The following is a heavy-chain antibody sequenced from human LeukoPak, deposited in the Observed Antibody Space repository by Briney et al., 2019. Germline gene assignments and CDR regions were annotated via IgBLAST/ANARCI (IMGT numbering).Heavy chain of an antibody. V-gene: IGHV3-66*02. CDR1: GFTVSSNY. CDR3: ARDTHWGTMNY. D-gene: IGHD7-27*01. J-gene: IGHJ4*02. Sequence: QAGGSLRLSCAASGFTVSSNYMSWVRQAPGKGLEWVSVIYSGGSTYYADSVKGRFTISRDNSKNTLYLQMNSLRAEDTAVYYCARDTHWGTMNYWGQGTLVTVSS. CDR2: IYSGGST.